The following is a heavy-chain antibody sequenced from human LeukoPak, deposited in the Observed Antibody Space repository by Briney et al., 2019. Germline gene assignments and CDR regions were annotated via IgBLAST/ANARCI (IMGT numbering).Heavy chain of an antibody. J-gene: IGHJ6*03. CDR2: IYTSGST. CDR3: ASQTGHYYYYYMDV. V-gene: IGHV4-4*07. CDR1: GGSISSYY. Sequence: SETLSLTCTVSGGSISSYYWSWIRQPAGKGLEWIGRIYTSGSTNYNPSLKSRVTMSVDTSKNQFSLKLSSVTAADTAVYYCASQTGHYYYYYMDVWGKGTTVTVSS. D-gene: IGHD3-9*01.